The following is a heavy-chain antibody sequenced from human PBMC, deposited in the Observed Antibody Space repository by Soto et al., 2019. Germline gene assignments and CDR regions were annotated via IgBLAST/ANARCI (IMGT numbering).Heavy chain of an antibody. J-gene: IGHJ5*02. CDR3: ARMIWSGYYTGIDP. V-gene: IGHV1-69*02. Sequence: QVQLVQSGAEVKKPGSSVKVSCKASGRTFSSYTISWVRQAPGQGLEWMGRIIPILGIANYAQKFQGRVTITADKSTSTAYMELSSLRSEDTAVYYCARMIWSGYYTGIDPWGQGTLVTVSS. CDR1: GRTFSSYT. CDR2: IIPILGIA. D-gene: IGHD3-3*01.